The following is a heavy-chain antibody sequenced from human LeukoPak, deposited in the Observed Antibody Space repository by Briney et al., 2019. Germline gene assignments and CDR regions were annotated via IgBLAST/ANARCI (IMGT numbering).Heavy chain of an antibody. V-gene: IGHV3-9*01. Sequence: GRSLRLSCAASGFTFDDYAMHWVRQAPGKGLEWVSGISWNSGSIGYADSVKGRFTISGDNAKNSLYLQMNSLRAEDTALYYCAKDSEEGYCSSTSCSLGAFDIWGQGTMVTVSS. CDR1: GFTFDDYA. CDR2: ISWNSGSI. D-gene: IGHD2-2*01. CDR3: AKDSEEGYCSSTSCSLGAFDI. J-gene: IGHJ3*02.